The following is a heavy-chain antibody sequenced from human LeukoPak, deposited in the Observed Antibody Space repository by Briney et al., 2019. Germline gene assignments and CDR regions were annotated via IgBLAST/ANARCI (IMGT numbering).Heavy chain of an antibody. V-gene: IGHV3-48*03. J-gene: IGHJ6*04. Sequence: GGSLRLSCAASGFTFSSYEMNLVRQAPGKGLEWVSYISSSGSTIYYADSVKGRFTISRDNAKNSLSLQMNSLRAEDTAVYYCAELGITMIGGVWGKGTTVTISS. CDR3: AELGITMIGGV. D-gene: IGHD3-10*02. CDR2: ISSSGSTI. CDR1: GFTFSSYE.